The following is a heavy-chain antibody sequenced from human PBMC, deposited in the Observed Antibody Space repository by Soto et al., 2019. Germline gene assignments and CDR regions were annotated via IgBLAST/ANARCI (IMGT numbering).Heavy chain of an antibody. V-gene: IGHV4-59*08. CDR2: IHYTGSS. CDR1: GGSISGYY. CDR3: ARHSNEYRKSLDN. Sequence: QLQLQESGPGLVKPSETLSLTCPVSGGSISGYYWSWIGQPPGKGLEWIAFIHYTGSSNSNPSLKSRVTISVDTSKNQLSLKLNSVTAADTDVYYCARHSNEYRKSLDNWGQGTLVTVSS. J-gene: IGHJ4*02. D-gene: IGHD4-4*01.